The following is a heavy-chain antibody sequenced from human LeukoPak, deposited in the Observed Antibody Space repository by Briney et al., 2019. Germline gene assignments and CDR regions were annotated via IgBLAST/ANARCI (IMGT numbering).Heavy chain of an antibody. Sequence: KPGGSLRLSCAASGFTFTSYSMNWVRQAPGKGLEWVSSISSNSSYIYYADSVKGRFTISRDNAKNSLYLQMNSLRAEDTAVYYCARHQTTVTAYDDWGQGTLVTVSS. CDR2: ISSNSSYI. V-gene: IGHV3-21*01. CDR1: GFTFTSYS. CDR3: ARHQTTVTAYDD. J-gene: IGHJ4*02. D-gene: IGHD4-17*01.